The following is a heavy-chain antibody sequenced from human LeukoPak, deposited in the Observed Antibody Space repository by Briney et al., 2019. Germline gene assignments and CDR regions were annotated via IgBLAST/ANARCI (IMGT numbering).Heavy chain of an antibody. D-gene: IGHD3-22*01. V-gene: IGHV4-34*01. J-gene: IGHJ4*02. CDR1: GGSFSGYY. Sequence: SETLSLTCAVYGGSFSGYYWSWIRQSPGKGLEWIGEINHSGSTNYNPSLKSRVTISVDTSRNQFSLKLSSVTAADTAVYYCARHVGYYDSSALDYWGQGTLVTVSS. CDR3: ARHVGYYDSSALDY. CDR2: INHSGST.